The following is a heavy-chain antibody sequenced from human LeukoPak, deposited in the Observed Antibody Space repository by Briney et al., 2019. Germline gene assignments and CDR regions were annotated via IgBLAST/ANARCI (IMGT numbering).Heavy chain of an antibody. J-gene: IGHJ4*02. CDR2: FDPEDGEA. CDR3: AAHFGSGWYNY. V-gene: IGHV1-24*01. Sequence: ASVKVSCKVSGHTLSEISIIWVRQAPGKGLEWMGGFDPEDGEAVYAQKFQGRFTMTEDTSTDTAYMDLRSVTSEDTAVYFCAAHFGSGWYNYWGQGTLVTVSS. D-gene: IGHD6-19*01. CDR1: GHTLSEIS.